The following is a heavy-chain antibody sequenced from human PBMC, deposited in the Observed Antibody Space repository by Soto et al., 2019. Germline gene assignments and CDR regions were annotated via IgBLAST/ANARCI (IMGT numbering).Heavy chain of an antibody. CDR2: ISGYNGNT. J-gene: IGHJ4*02. CDR1: GYTFTIYG. V-gene: IGHV1-18*04. D-gene: IGHD3-22*01. Sequence: QVQLVQSGAEVKQPGASVKVSCKASGYTFTIYGISWVRQAPGQGLEWMGWISGYNGNTDYAQNLQDRVTLTTDASTSSVYMELRSLRSDDTAVYYCARVDYYDSSGYYGYWGQGTLIGVSS. CDR3: ARVDYYDSSGYYGY.